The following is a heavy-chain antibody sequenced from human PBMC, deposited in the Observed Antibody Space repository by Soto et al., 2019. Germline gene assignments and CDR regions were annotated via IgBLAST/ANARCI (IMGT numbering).Heavy chain of an antibody. CDR2: FYYSGST. CDR3: AREGYRNNVMDV. CDR1: GGSISSSSYY. D-gene: IGHD2-15*01. J-gene: IGHJ6*04. Sequence: QLQLQESGPGLVKPSETLSLTCTVSGGSISSSSYYWGWIRQPPGKGLEWIGSFYYSGSTYYNPSLKSRVTISVDTSKNQFSLKLSSVTAADTAVYYCAREGYRNNVMDVWGKGTTVTVSS. V-gene: IGHV4-39*02.